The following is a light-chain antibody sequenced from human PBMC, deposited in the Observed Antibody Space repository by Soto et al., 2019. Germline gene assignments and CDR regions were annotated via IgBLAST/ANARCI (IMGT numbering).Light chain of an antibody. CDR2: EGN. CDR3: CSYAGTNTFV. V-gene: IGLV2-23*01. J-gene: IGLJ1*01. Sequence: QSALTQPASVSGSPGQSITISCTGTSSDVGSYNLVSWYQQHPGKAPKLMIYEGNKRPSGVSNRFSRSKSANTASLTISGLQTEDEADYYCCSYAGTNTFVFGTGTKLTVL. CDR1: SSDVGSYNL.